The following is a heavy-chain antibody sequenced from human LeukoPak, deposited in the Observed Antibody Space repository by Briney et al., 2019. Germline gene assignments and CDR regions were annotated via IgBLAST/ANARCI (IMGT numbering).Heavy chain of an antibody. CDR2: IYSGDTT. CDR1: GFTVSTNY. CDR3: ASILRSSSGYYFDY. Sequence: LGGSLRLSCAASGFTVSTNYMSWVRQAPGKGLEWVSVIYSGDTTFYADSVRGKFTISRDNSKNTLYLQMNSLRAEDTAVYYCASILRSSSGYYFDYWGQGTLVTVSS. J-gene: IGHJ4*02. D-gene: IGHD3-10*01. V-gene: IGHV3-66*01.